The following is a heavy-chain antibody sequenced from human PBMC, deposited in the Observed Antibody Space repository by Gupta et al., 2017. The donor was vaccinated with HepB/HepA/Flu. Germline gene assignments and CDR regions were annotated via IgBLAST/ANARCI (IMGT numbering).Heavy chain of an antibody. CDR3: AKGLKRWELLTFPDY. CDR1: GFTFDDYT. V-gene: IGHV3-43*01. J-gene: IGHJ4*02. D-gene: IGHD1-26*01. CDR2: ISWDGGST. Sequence: EVQLVESGGVVVQPGGSLRLSCAASGFTFDDYTMHWVRQAPGKGLEWVSLISWDGGSTYYADSVKGRFTISRDNSKNSLYLQMNSLRTEDTALYYCAKGLKRWELLTFPDYWGQGTLVTVSS.